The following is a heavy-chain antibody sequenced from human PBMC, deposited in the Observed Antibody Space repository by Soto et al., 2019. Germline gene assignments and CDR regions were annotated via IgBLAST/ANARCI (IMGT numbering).Heavy chain of an antibody. Sequence: QVQLVQSGAEVKKPGSSVKVSCRASGATFSTHTIIWVRQAPGQGLEWVGRIIPMLGIANYAQKFQGRVRIXXDKSTSTAYMEVSSLRSEDTAIYYCARDKDQLPTDWGQGTLVTVSS. V-gene: IGHV1-69*02. CDR1: GATFSTHT. D-gene: IGHD2-2*01. CDR2: IIPMLGIA. CDR3: ARDKDQLPTD. J-gene: IGHJ1*01.